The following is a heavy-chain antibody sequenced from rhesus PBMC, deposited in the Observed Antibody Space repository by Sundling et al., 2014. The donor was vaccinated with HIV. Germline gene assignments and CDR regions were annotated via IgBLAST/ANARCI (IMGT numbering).Heavy chain of an antibody. Sequence: EVQLVESGGGLVKPGGSLRLSCVASGFSFSNYVMHWVRQAPGKGLEWVSVISESGGTTDYADSVKGRFTISRDNAKNSLFLQMNSLRAEDTAVYYCTRDDSGSWKGIYWGLGVLVTVSS. V-gene: IGHV3-100*01. D-gene: IGHD6-25*01. CDR2: ISESGGTT. CDR1: GFSFSNYV. J-gene: IGHJ4*01. CDR3: TRDDSGSWKGIY.